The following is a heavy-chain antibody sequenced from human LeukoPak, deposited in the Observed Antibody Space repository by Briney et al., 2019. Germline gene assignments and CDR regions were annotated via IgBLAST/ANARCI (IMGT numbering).Heavy chain of an antibody. D-gene: IGHD3-22*01. J-gene: IGHJ6*02. CDR3: AKEGYYYDSSGYNNYYGMDV. Sequence: GRSLRLSCAASGFTFSSYGMHWVRQAPGKGLEWVAVISYDGSNKYYADSVKGRFTISRDNSKNTLYLQMNSLRAEDTAVYYCAKEGYYYDSSGYNNYYGMDVWGQGTTVTVSS. CDR2: ISYDGSNK. V-gene: IGHV3-30*18. CDR1: GFTFSSYG.